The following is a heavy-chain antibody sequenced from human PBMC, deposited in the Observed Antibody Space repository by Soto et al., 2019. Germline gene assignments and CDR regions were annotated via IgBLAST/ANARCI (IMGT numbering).Heavy chain of an antibody. V-gene: IGHV4-59*01. CDR1: GGSISSYY. J-gene: IGHJ5*02. CDR2: IYYSGST. D-gene: IGHD1-26*01. Sequence: SETLSLTCTGSGGSISSYYWSWIRQPPGKGLEWIGYIYYSGSTNYNPSLKSRVTISAXXXXXXFXLXPXXVTAAXTAVYYCARSGSIVGALTWFDPWGQGTLVSVS. CDR3: ARSGSIVGALTWFDP.